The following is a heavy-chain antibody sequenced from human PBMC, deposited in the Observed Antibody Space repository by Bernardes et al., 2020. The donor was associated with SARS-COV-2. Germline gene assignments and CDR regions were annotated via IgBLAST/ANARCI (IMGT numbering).Heavy chain of an antibody. J-gene: IGHJ2*01. CDR1: SGSFSGYY. CDR3: ARGSAAVVSHFMLLFANWYGDG. D-gene: IGHD1-20*01. Sequence: SETLSLTCAVYSGSFSGYYWSWIRQTPGKGLEWIGEINDSGSTKYNPALKSRVTIPVDPSKNQISLKLNSVTAADTAVYYCARGSAAVVSHFMLLFANWYGDGGGGGTMVTVSS. V-gene: IGHV4-34*01. CDR2: INDSGST.